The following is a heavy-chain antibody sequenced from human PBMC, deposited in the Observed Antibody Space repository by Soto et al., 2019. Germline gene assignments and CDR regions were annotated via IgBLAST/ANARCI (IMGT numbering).Heavy chain of an antibody. Sequence: QVQLQQWGAGLLKPSETLSLTCAVYGGSFSGYYWSWIRQPLGKGLEWIGEINHSGSTNYNPSLKSRVTISVDTSKNQFSLKLSSVTAADTAVYYCARARIVVVPAARYNWFDPWGQGTLVTVSS. J-gene: IGHJ5*02. CDR1: GGSFSGYY. CDR2: INHSGST. CDR3: ARARIVVVPAARYNWFDP. V-gene: IGHV4-34*01. D-gene: IGHD2-2*01.